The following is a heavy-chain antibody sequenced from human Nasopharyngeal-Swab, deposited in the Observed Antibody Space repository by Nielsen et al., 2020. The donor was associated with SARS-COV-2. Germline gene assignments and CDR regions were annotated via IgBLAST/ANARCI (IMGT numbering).Heavy chain of an antibody. V-gene: IGHV3-23*01. CDR3: AKDSDFWSGYFDY. D-gene: IGHD3-3*01. CDR1: GFSLTTYV. CDR2: ISGSGGST. Sequence: GESLKISCTASGFSLTTYVMNWVRQAPGKGLEWVSAISGSGGSTYYADSVKGRFTISRDNSKNTLYLQMNSLRAEDTAVYYCAKDSDFWSGYFDYWGQGTLVTVSS. J-gene: IGHJ4*02.